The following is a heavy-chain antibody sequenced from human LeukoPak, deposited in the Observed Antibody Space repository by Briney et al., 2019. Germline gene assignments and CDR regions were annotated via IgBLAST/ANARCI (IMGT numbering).Heavy chain of an antibody. V-gene: IGHV1-18*01. D-gene: IGHD4-23*01. CDR1: GYTFTSYG. CDR2: ISAYNGNT. CDR3: ARDGYGGRRSQGWFDP. Sequence: ASVKVSCKASGYTFTSYGISWVRRAPGQGLEWMGWISAYNGNTNYAQKLQGGVTMTTDTSTSTAYMELRSLRSDDTAVYYCARDGYGGRRSQGWFDPWGQGTLVTVSS. J-gene: IGHJ5*02.